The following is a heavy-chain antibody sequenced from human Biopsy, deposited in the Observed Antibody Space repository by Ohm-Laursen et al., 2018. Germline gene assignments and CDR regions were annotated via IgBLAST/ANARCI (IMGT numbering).Heavy chain of an antibody. CDR3: AKGGYCTTTSCYMDVDY. Sequence: SLRLSCTASGFSFGDYAMNWVRQAPGKGLEWVSTISGSGGSTYYADSVKGRFTISRDASKNTLYLPMNSLRAEDTAMYYCAKGGYCTTTSCYMDVDYWGQGTLVTVSS. CDR1: GFSFGDYA. V-gene: IGHV3-23*01. CDR2: ISGSGGST. D-gene: IGHD2-2*02. J-gene: IGHJ4*02.